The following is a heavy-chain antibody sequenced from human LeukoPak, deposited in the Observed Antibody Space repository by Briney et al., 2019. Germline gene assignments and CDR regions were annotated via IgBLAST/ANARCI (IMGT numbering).Heavy chain of an antibody. Sequence: GGSLRLSCAASGFTFKHLYMDWVRQAPGKGLEWVGRIRNEANSYTTDYATSVKGRFTISRDDSKNSLFLQMNSLKTEDTDVXXCVXVRXGXSFDYWXQGTLVTVSS. CDR1: GFTFKHLY. J-gene: IGHJ4*02. CDR2: IRNEANSYTT. V-gene: IGHV3-72*01. CDR3: VXVRXGXSFDY.